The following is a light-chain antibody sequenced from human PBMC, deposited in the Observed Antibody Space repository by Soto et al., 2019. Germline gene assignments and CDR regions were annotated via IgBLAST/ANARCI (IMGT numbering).Light chain of an antibody. CDR2: EVS. V-gene: IGLV2-14*01. CDR1: SSDVGGYKY. CDR3: ASYTSSSTSVI. Sequence: QSVLTQPASVSGSPGQSITISCTGTSSDVGGYKYVSWYQQHPDKAPKLIIFEVSNRPSGISSRFSGSKSGNTASLTISGLQAEDEADYCCASYTSSSTSVIFGRGTKLTVL. J-gene: IGLJ2*01.